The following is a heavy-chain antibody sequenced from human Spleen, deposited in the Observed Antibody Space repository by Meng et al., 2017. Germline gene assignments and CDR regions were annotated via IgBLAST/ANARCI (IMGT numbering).Heavy chain of an antibody. D-gene: IGHD1-26*01. V-gene: IGHV4-34*01. Sequence: QVQLQRWGAGLLKPSETLSLTCAVYGGSFNEYFWSWIRQSPGKGLEWIGEIRQSGTTNYNASLRSRATISIDTSKNHFSLKLTSVTAADTAVYYCAGGGVVAWEVLQYLGQGTLVTVSS. CDR1: GGSFNEYF. CDR3: AGGGVVAWEVLQY. J-gene: IGHJ4*02. CDR2: IRQSGTT.